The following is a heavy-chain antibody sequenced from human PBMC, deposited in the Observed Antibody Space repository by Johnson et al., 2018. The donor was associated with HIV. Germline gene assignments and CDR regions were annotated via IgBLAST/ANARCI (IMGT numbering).Heavy chain of an antibody. V-gene: IGHV3-11*04. Sequence: QVQLVESGGGLVKPGGSLRLSCAASGFTFSDYYMSWIRQAPGKGLEWVSYISGSGGAIYYADSVKGRFTISRGNAKNSLYLQMNSLRAGATAVYYCVRGRAYYCDSRGDAFDIWGQGTMVTVSS. CDR2: ISGSGGAI. J-gene: IGHJ3*02. CDR3: VRGRAYYCDSRGDAFDI. CDR1: GFTFSDYY. D-gene: IGHD3-22*01.